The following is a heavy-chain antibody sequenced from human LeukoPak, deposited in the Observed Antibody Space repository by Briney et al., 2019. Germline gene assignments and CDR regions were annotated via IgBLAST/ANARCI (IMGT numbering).Heavy chain of an antibody. Sequence: GGSLRLSCAASGFTFSSYAMSWVRQAPGKGLEWVSAISGSGGSTYYAYSVKGRFTISRDNSKNTLYLQMNSLRAEDTAVYYCAKDLLPKLVLSLFDYWGQGTLVTVSS. V-gene: IGHV3-23*01. J-gene: IGHJ4*02. CDR2: ISGSGGST. D-gene: IGHD6-13*01. CDR3: AKDLLPKLVLSLFDY. CDR1: GFTFSSYA.